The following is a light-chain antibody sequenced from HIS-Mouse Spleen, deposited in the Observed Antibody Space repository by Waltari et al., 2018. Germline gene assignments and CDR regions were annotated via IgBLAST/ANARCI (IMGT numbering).Light chain of an antibody. J-gene: IGLJ2*01. Sequence: QSALTQPASVSGSPGQSIPIPCTGTSRAVGGYNYVSCYQPHPGKAPKLMIYDFSTRPSGVSNRFSGSKSGNTASLTISGLQAEDEADYYCSSYTSSSFNVVFGGGTKLTVL. CDR2: DFS. V-gene: IGLV2-14*03. CDR3: SSYTSSSFNVV. CDR1: SRAVGGYNY.